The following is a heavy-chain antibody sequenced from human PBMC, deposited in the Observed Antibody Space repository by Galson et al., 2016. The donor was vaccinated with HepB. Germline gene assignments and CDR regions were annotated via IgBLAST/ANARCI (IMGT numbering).Heavy chain of an antibody. CDR3: ARVTVVPGGDHPWFDP. J-gene: IGHJ5*02. CDR1: GGPISSGTCY. Sequence: TLSLTCTVSGGPISSGTCYWTWIRQHPGKGLEWIGFMYFSGRTYYNPSLRSRLTISLDRSNNQFSLKLSSVTAADTAVYYCARVTVVPGGDHPWFDPWGQGTLFTVSS. CDR2: MYFSGRT. D-gene: IGHD2-2*01. V-gene: IGHV4-31*03.